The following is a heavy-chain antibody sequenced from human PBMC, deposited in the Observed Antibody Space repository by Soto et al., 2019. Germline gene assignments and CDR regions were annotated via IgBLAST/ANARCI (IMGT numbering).Heavy chain of an antibody. J-gene: IGHJ1*01. CDR1: GGSISSYY. Sequence: PSETLSLTCTVSGGSISSYYWSWIRQPPGKGLEWIGYIYYSGNTNYNPSLKSRVTISVDTSKSQFSLKLSSVTAADTALYYCARAGGYREYFQHWGQGSLVTVSS. CDR2: IYYSGNT. D-gene: IGHD3-10*01. CDR3: ARAGGYREYFQH. V-gene: IGHV4-59*01.